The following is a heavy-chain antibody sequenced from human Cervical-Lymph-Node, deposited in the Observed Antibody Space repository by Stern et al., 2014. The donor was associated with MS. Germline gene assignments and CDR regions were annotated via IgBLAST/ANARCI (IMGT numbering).Heavy chain of an antibody. CDR1: NASITKTSYY. J-gene: IGHJ5*02. Sequence: QVQLVESGPGLVKPSETLSLTCAVSNASITKTSYYWAWLRQPPGKGLEWIGNIYFNGSPYYNPSLRSRVTISVDTSTNQLSLRLKSVTAADTAVYYCARHVGVWFGEANWFDPWGQGTLVTVSS. CDR2: IYFNGSP. V-gene: IGHV4-39*01. CDR3: ARHVGVWFGEANWFDP. D-gene: IGHD3-10*01.